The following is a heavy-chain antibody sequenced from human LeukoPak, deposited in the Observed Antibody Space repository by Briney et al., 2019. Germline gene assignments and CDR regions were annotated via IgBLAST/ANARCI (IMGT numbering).Heavy chain of an antibody. CDR1: GFTFSSYW. J-gene: IGHJ4*02. CDR3: ARSRGYSGYDKYDY. V-gene: IGHV3-74*01. Sequence: PGGSLRLSCAASGFTFSSYWMHWVRQAPGKGLVWVSRINSVGSSTSYADSVKGRFTISRDNAKNTLYLQMNSLRAEDTAVYYCARSRGYSGYDKYDYWGQGTLVTVSS. D-gene: IGHD5-12*01. CDR2: INSVGSST.